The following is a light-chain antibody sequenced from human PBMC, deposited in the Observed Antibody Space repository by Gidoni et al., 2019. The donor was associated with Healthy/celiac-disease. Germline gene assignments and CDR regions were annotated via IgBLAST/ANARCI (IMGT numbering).Light chain of an antibody. V-gene: IGKV3-15*01. J-gene: IGKJ4*01. CDR3: QQYNNWPPLT. CDR2: GAS. CDR1: QSVSRN. Sequence: EIVMPQYPATLSVSPGERATLSCRASQSVSRNLAWYQQKPGQAPRLLIYGASTRAPGIPARFSGSGSGTEFTLTISSRQSEDFAVYYCQQYNNWPPLTFGGGTKVEIK.